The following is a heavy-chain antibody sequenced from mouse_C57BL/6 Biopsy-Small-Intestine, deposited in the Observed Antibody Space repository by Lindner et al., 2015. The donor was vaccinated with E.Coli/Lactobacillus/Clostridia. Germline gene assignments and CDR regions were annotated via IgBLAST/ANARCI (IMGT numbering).Heavy chain of an antibody. CDR3: TRLGFDY. J-gene: IGHJ2*01. CDR1: GYAFSNYW. V-gene: IGHV1-80*01. D-gene: IGHD4-1*01. CDR2: IYPGDGDT. Sequence: VQLQESGAELVKAGASVKISCKASGYAFSNYWMNWVQQRPGKGLEWIGQIYPGDGDTKYNGNFRGKATLTADKSSSTAYMQLSSLTSEDSAVYYCTRLGFDYWGQGTTLTVSS.